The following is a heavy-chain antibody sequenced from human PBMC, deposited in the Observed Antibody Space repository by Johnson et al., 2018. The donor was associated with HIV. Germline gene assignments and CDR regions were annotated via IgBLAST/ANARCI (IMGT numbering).Heavy chain of an antibody. Sequence: EVQLVESGGGLVQPGGSLRLSCAASGFTLSTYDMHWVRQGIGEGLEWVSAIGTGGDTYYPGSVKGRFTISRDNSKNTLYLQMNSLRAEDTAVYYCAKDFTGRNPHAFDIWGQGTMVTVSS. CDR3: AKDFTGRNPHAFDI. D-gene: IGHD1-1*01. V-gene: IGHV3-13*01. CDR1: GFTLSTYD. J-gene: IGHJ3*02. CDR2: IGTGGDT.